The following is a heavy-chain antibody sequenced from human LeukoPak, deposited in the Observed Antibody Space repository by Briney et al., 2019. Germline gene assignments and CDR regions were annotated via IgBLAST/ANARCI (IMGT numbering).Heavy chain of an antibody. CDR1: GGSISSSSFY. V-gene: IGHV4-39*01. J-gene: IGHJ5*02. Sequence: PSETLSLTRTVSGGSISSSSFYWGWIRQPPGKGLEWIGNIYYSRSTYYDPSLKSRVTISVDTSKNEFSLKLRSVTAADTAVYYCARHVSTSGPWFDPWGQGTLVTVSS. CDR3: ARHVSTSGPWFDP. CDR2: IYYSRST. D-gene: IGHD6-19*01.